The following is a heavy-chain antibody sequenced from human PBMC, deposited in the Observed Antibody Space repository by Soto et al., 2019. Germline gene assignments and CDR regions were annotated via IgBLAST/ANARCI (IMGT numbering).Heavy chain of an antibody. Sequence: SETLSHTCTVSGGSISSGGYYWSWIRQHPGKGLEWIGYIYYSGSTYYNPSLKSRVTISVDTSKNQFSLKLSSVTAADTAVYYCARVYYDSSGYYTQYFDYWGQGTLVTVSS. J-gene: IGHJ4*02. CDR3: ARVYYDSSGYYTQYFDY. V-gene: IGHV4-31*03. CDR2: IYYSGST. CDR1: GGSISSGGYY. D-gene: IGHD3-22*01.